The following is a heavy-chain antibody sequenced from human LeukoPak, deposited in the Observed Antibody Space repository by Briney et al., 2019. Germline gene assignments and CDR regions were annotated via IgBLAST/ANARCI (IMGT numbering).Heavy chain of an antibody. V-gene: IGHV4-4*09. J-gene: IGHJ6*03. Sequence: SETLSLTCTVSGGSISSYYWSWIRQPPGKGLEWIGYIYTSGSTNYNPSLKSRVTISVDTSKNQFSLKLSSVTAADTAVYYCARHGGGSADYYYYYYMDVWGKGTTVTVSS. CDR2: IYTSGST. D-gene: IGHD3-16*01. CDR1: GGSISSYY. CDR3: ARHGGGSADYYYYYYMDV.